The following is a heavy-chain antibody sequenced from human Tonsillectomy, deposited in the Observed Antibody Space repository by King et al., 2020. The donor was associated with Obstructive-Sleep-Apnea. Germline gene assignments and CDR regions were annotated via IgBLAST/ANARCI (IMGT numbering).Heavy chain of an antibody. J-gene: IGHJ4*02. CDR2: ISWNSGSI. CDR3: AKFGRTYHNDSSAYYYFDY. Sequence: VQLVESGGGLVQPGRSLRLSCAASGFTFDDYAMHWVRQAPGKGLEWVSGISWNSGSIGYADSVKGRFTISRDNAKNSLYLQMNSLRAEDTALYYCAKFGRTYHNDSSAYYYFDYWGQGTLVTVSS. CDR1: GFTFDDYA. D-gene: IGHD3-22*01. V-gene: IGHV3-9*01.